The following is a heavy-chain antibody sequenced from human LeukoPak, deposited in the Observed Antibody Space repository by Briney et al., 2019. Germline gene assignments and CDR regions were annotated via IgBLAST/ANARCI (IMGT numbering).Heavy chain of an antibody. V-gene: IGHV1-18*04. CDR2: ISAYNGNT. CDR1: GYTFTGYY. D-gene: IGHD2-2*01. CDR3: ARAYCSSTSCPARYYYYMDV. Sequence: GASVKVSCKASGYTFTGYYMHWVRQAPGQGLEWMGWISAYNGNTNYAQKLQGRVTMTTDTSTSTAYMELRSLRSDDTAVYYCARAYCSSTSCPARYYYYMDVWGKGTTVTVSS. J-gene: IGHJ6*03.